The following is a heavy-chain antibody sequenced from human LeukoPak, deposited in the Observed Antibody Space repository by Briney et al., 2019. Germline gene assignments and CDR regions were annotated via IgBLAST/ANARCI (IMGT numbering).Heavy chain of an antibody. CDR1: GYTLTELS. D-gene: IGHD6-19*01. J-gene: IGHJ4*02. CDR3: ATDLAVAGGFDY. V-gene: IGHV1-24*01. Sequence: ASVKVSCKVSGYTLTELSMHWVRQAPGKGLEWMGRFDPEDDETIYAQKLQGRVTMTEDTSTDTAYMELSSLRSEDTAVYYCATDLAVAGGFDYWGQGTLVSVSS. CDR2: FDPEDDET.